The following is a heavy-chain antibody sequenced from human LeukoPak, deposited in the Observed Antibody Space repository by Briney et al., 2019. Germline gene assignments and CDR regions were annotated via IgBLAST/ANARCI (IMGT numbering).Heavy chain of an antibody. D-gene: IGHD6-13*01. CDR2: ISSSGSTI. V-gene: IGHV3-48*04. J-gene: IGHJ6*02. CDR1: GFTFSSYS. CDR3: ARVYMQQLVPSYGMDV. Sequence: GGSLRLSCAASGFTFSSYSMNWVRQAPGKGLEWVSYISSSGSTIYYADSVKGRFTISRDNAKNSLYLQMNSLRAEDTAIYYCARVYMQQLVPSYGMDVWGQGTTVTVSS.